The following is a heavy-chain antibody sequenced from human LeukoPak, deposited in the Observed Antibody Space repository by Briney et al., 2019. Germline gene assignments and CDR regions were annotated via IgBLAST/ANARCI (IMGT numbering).Heavy chain of an antibody. J-gene: IGHJ4*02. CDR2: IGNTET. Sequence: PGGSLRLSCAASGFTFAEYTMHWVRQAPGKGLEWVATIGNTETFYADSVTGRFTISRDNSKNTVNLQMNRLRVEDTAIYYCAKDWIQFNRVFDCFDSCGQGTLVTVSS. CDR1: GFTFAEYT. D-gene: IGHD5-18*01. V-gene: IGHV3-23*01. CDR3: AKDWIQFNRVFDCFDS.